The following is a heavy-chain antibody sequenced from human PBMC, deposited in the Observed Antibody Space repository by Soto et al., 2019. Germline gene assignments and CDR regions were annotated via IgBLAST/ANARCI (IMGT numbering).Heavy chain of an antibody. Sequence: SQTLSLTCAISGDSVSSNSAAWNWIRQSPSRGLEWLGRTYYRSKWYNDYAVSVKSRITINPDTSKNQFSLQLNSVTPEDTAVYYCARVSPTVAGTSEYFDYWGQGTLVTVSS. J-gene: IGHJ4*02. CDR2: TYYRSKWYN. V-gene: IGHV6-1*01. CDR3: ARVSPTVAGTSEYFDY. D-gene: IGHD6-19*01. CDR1: GDSVSSNSAA.